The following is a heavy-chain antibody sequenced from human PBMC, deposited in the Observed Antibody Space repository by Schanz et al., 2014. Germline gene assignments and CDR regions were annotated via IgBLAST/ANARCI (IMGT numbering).Heavy chain of an antibody. V-gene: IGHV3-30*19. CDR3: ASPSGYSDYGTYFDF. D-gene: IGHD5-12*01. CDR2: ISYDGSNK. Sequence: QVQLVESGGGVVQPGRSLRLSCAASGFIFSSYGLHWVRQAPGKGLEWVAVISYDGSNKYYADSVEGRFTISRDNSRNTLYLQMNSLRTEDTAVYYCASPSGYSDYGTYFDFWGQGTLVNVSS. J-gene: IGHJ4*02. CDR1: GFIFSSYG.